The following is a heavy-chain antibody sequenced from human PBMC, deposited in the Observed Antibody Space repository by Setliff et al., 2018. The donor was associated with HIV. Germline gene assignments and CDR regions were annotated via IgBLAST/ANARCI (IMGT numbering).Heavy chain of an antibody. CDR3: AKDVCSGAYCYAYYYYGMDV. J-gene: IGHJ6*02. CDR1: GFTFSSYG. D-gene: IGHD2-15*01. V-gene: IGHV3-30*02. Sequence: GSLRLSCAASGFTFSSYGMHWVRQAPGKGLEWVAFIRYDGSNKYYADSVKGRFTISRDNSKNTLNLQMNSLRTEDTAVYYCAKDVCSGAYCYAYYYYGMDVWGQGTMVTVSS. CDR2: IRYDGSNK.